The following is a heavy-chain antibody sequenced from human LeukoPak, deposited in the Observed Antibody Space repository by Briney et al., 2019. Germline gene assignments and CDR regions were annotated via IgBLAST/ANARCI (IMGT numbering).Heavy chain of an antibody. CDR1: GFTFSTYG. Sequence: PGGSLRLSCAASGFTFSTYGMHWVRQAPGKGLEWVSGISGSGGNTFYADPVKGRFTISRDNSKNTVSLQMNSLRAEDTAVYYCAKDGDRSFWCPLDYWGQGSLVTVSS. CDR2: ISGSGGNT. J-gene: IGHJ4*02. D-gene: IGHD6-13*01. V-gene: IGHV3-23*01. CDR3: AKDGDRSFWCPLDY.